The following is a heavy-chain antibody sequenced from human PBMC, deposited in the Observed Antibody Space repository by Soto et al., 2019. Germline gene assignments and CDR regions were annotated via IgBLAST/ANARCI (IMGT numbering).Heavy chain of an antibody. J-gene: IGHJ5*02. D-gene: IGHD1-1*01. CDR1: GASISGFY. CDR2: IYATGTT. CDR3: VRDGTKTLRDWFDP. Sequence: PSETLSLTCTVSGASISGFYWSWIRKSAGKGLEWIGRIYATGTTDYNPSLKSRVMMSVDTSKKQFSLKLRSVTAADTAVYYCVRDGTKTLRDWFDPWGQGISVTVSS. V-gene: IGHV4-4*07.